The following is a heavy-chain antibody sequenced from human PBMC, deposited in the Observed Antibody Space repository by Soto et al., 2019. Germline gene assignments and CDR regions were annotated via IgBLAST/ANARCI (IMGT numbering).Heavy chain of an antibody. D-gene: IGHD5-12*01. CDR1: GGSISSSNW. J-gene: IGHJ4*02. CDR3: ARAAAGGYSAYEVFDY. Sequence: QVQLQESGPGLVKPSGTLSLTCAVSGGSISSSNWWSWVRQPPGKGLEWIGEIYHSGSTNYNPSLKIRVTISVDKSKNQFSLKLSSVTAADTAVYYCARAAAGGYSAYEVFDYWGQGTLVTVSS. CDR2: IYHSGST. V-gene: IGHV4-4*02.